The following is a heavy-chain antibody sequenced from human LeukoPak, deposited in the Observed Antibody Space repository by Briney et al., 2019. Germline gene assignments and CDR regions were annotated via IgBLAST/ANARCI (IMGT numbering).Heavy chain of an antibody. CDR2: ISYDGSNK. J-gene: IGHJ4*02. Sequence: GGSLRLSCVASGFTFSTYEMNWVRQAPGKGLEWVAVISYDGSNKYYADSVKGRFTISRDNSKNTLYLQMNSLRAEDTAVYYCARAPGYCGGDCYDSYYFDYWGQGTLVTVSS. D-gene: IGHD2-21*02. V-gene: IGHV3-30*03. CDR1: GFTFSTYE. CDR3: ARAPGYCGGDCYDSYYFDY.